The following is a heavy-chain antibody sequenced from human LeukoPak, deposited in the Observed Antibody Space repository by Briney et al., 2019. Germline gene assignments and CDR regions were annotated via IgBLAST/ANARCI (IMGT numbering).Heavy chain of an antibody. D-gene: IGHD3-22*01. CDR1: GFTFDDYT. J-gene: IGHJ4*02. CDR2: ISWNSGSI. V-gene: IGHV3-9*01. CDR3: AKGYYDSSGYGGSDY. Sequence: PGRSLRLSCAASGFTFDDYTMHWVRQAPGKGLEWVSGISWNSGSIGYADSVKGRFTISRDNAKNSLYLQMNSLRAEDTALYYCAKGYYDSSGYGGSDYWGQGTLVTVSS.